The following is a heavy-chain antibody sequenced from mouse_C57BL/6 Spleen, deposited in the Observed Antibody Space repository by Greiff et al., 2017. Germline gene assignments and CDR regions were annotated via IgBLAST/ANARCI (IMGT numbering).Heavy chain of an antibody. CDR2: INPNNGGT. CDR3: ARSSSNYALGY. D-gene: IGHD2-5*01. J-gene: IGHJ4*01. Sequence: VQLLQSGPELVKPGASVKISCKASGYTFTDYYMNWVQQSHGKSLEWIGDINPNNGGTSYNQKFKGKATLTVDRSSSTAYMELRSLTSEDSAVYYCARSSSNYALGYWGQGTSVTVSS. V-gene: IGHV1-26*01. CDR1: GYTFTDYY.